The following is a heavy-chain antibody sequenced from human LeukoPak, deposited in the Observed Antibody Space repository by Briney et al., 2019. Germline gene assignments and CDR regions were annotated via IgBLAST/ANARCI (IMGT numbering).Heavy chain of an antibody. V-gene: IGHV4-59*08. CDR3: ERRAGRVVTATHDYYYMDV. CDR2: IYYSGST. J-gene: IGHJ6*03. D-gene: IGHD2-21*02. CDR1: GGSISRFY. Sequence: SETLSLTCTVSGGSISRFYWSWIRQPPGKGLEWIGYIYYSGSTNYNPSLKSRVTISVDTSKNQFSLKLSSVTAADTAVYYCERRAGRVVTATHDYYYMDVWGKGTTVTVSS.